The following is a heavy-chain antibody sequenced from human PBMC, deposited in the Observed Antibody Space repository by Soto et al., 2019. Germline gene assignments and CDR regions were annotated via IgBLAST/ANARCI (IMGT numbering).Heavy chain of an antibody. V-gene: IGHV5-51*01. Sequence: GESLKISCKGSGYSFTSYWIGWVRQMPGKGLEWMGIIYPGDSDTRYSPSFQGQVTISADKSISTAYLQWSSLKASDTAMYYCARHILGGIYHRYGMDVWGQGTTVTVSS. CDR3: ARHILGGIYHRYGMDV. J-gene: IGHJ6*02. CDR1: GYSFTSYW. D-gene: IGHD1-26*01. CDR2: IYPGDSDT.